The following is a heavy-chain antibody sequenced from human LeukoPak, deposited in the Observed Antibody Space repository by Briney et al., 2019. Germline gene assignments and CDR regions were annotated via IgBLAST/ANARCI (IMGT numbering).Heavy chain of an antibody. J-gene: IGHJ4*02. CDR2: INHSGST. CDR1: GGSFSGYY. D-gene: IGHD6-19*01. Sequence: SETLSLTCAVYGGSFSGYYWSWIRQPPGKGLEWIGEINHSGSTNYNPSLKSRVTISVDTSKNQFSLKLSSVTAADTAVYYCARVRAVAGPFDYWGQGTLVAVSS. CDR3: ARVRAVAGPFDY. V-gene: IGHV4-34*01.